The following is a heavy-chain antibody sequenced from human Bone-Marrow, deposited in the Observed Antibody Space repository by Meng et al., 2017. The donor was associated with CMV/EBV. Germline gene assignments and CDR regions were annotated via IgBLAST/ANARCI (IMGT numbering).Heavy chain of an antibody. CDR2: TYYRSKWNN. CDR3: ARDPSNSGWDYFDY. V-gene: IGHV6-1*01. Sequence: DKVSSNRAAWNWIRQSPSRGLEWLGNTYYRSKWNNDYALSVKSRITINPDTSKNQFSLQLDSVTPEDTAVYYCARDPSNSGWDYFDYWGQGVLVTVSS. J-gene: IGHJ4*02. D-gene: IGHD6-19*01. CDR1: DKVSSNRAA.